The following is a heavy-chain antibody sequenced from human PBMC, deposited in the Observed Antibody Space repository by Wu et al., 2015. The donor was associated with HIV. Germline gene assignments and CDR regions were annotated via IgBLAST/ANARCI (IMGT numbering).Heavy chain of an antibody. CDR3: ARDGGRGYNYASLDY. Sequence: QVQLVQSGSEVKKPGASVKVSCKASGYTFTSYYMHWVRQAPGQGLEWMGIINPSGGSTSYAQKFQGRVTMTKDTSTRTVYMKLSGLRSEDTAIYYCARDGGRGYNYASLDYWGQGTLITVSS. J-gene: IGHJ4*02. D-gene: IGHD5-18*01. V-gene: IGHV1-46*01. CDR2: INPSGGST. CDR1: GYTFTSYY.